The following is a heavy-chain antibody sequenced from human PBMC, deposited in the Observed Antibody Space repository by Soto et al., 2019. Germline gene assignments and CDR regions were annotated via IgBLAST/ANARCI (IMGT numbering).Heavy chain of an antibody. V-gene: IGHV3-30-3*01. CDR1: GFTFSSYA. CDR2: ISYDGSNK. D-gene: IGHD3-22*01. CDR3: ARDLGDSSGWYYGMDV. J-gene: IGHJ6*02. Sequence: QVRLVESGGGVVQPGRSLRLSCAASGFTFSSYAMHWVRQAPGKGLEWVAVISYDGSNKYYADSVKGRFTISRDNSKNTLYLQMNSLRAEDTAVYYCARDLGDSSGWYYGMDVWGQGTTVTVSS.